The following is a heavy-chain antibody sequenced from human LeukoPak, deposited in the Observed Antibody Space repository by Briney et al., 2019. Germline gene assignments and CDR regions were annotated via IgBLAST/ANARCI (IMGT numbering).Heavy chain of an antibody. V-gene: IGHV5-51*01. CDR2: IYPGDSDT. D-gene: IGHD2-21*01. CDR1: GYSFTNYW. CDR3: ARPGAAYCGGDCYLSDAFDI. J-gene: IGHJ3*02. Sequence: GESLKISCKGSGYSFTNYWIGWVRQMPGEGLEWMGIIYPGDSDTRYSPSFQGQVTISADKSISTAYLQWSSLKASDTAMYYCARPGAAYCGGDCYLSDAFDIWGQGTMVTVSS.